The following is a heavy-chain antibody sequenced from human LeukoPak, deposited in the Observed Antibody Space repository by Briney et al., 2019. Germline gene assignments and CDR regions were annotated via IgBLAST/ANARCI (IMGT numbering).Heavy chain of an antibody. CDR3: ARGYYDFWSGYSSYYFDS. J-gene: IGHJ4*02. V-gene: IGHV4-38-2*01. D-gene: IGHD3-3*01. CDR2: IYHSGST. CDR1: GFTFSNYA. Sequence: GSLRLSCAASGFTFSNYAMRWVRQAPGKGLEWIGSIYHSGSTYYNPSLKSRVTISVDTSKNQFSLKLSSVTAADTAVYYCARGYYDFWSGYSSYYFDSWGQGTLVTVSS.